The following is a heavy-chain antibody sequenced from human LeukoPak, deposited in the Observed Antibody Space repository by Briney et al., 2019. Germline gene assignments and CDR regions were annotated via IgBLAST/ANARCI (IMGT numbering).Heavy chain of an antibody. CDR3: ERVVVKGFPATYYMDV. D-gene: IGHD6-25*01. CDR1: GGSFSGYY. V-gene: IGHV4-34*01. Sequence: SETLSLTCAVYGGSFSGYYWSWIRQPPGKGLEWIGEINHSGSTNYNPSLKSRVTISVDTSKTQSSLKLSSVTAADTAVYYCERVVVKGFPATYYMDVWGKGTTVTVSS. CDR2: INHSGST. J-gene: IGHJ6*03.